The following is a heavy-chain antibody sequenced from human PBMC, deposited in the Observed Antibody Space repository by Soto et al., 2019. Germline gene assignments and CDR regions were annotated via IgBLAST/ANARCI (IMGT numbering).Heavy chain of an antibody. Sequence: QVQLVQSGAEVKKPGSSVKVSCKASGGTFSSYTISWVRQAPGQGLEWMGRIIPILGIANYAQKFQGRVTITADISTSTAYMELSSLRSEDTAVYYCARAGSAVAAFDYWGQGTLVTVSS. CDR3: ARAGSAVAAFDY. CDR2: IIPILGIA. J-gene: IGHJ4*02. V-gene: IGHV1-69*02. D-gene: IGHD2-21*01. CDR1: GGTFSSYT.